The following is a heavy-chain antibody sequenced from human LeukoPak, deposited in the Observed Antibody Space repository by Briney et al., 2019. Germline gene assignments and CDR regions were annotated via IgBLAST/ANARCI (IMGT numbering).Heavy chain of an antibody. CDR1: GFTFSSYS. D-gene: IGHD6-19*01. V-gene: IGHV3-21*01. CDR3: ARGYSSGWYSGTNWFDP. J-gene: IGHJ5*02. CDR2: ISSSSSYI. Sequence: GGSLRLSCAASGFTFSSYSMNWVRQAPGKGLEWVSSISSSSSYIYYADSVKGRFTISRDNAKNSLYLQMNSLRAEDTAVYYCARGYSSGWYSGTNWFDPWGQGTLVTVPS.